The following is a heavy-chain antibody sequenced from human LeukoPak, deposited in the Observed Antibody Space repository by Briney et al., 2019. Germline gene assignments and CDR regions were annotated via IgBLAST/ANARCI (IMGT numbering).Heavy chain of an antibody. CDR2: ISGSGGST. D-gene: IGHD2-15*01. CDR3: AKWGCSGDNCYPFDY. Sequence: GGSLRLSCAASGFTFSNYVMNWVRQAPGKGLEWVSAISGSGGSTYYADSVKGRFTISRDNSKNTLYLQMNSLRAEDTALYYCAKWGCSGDNCYPFDYWGQGTLVTVSS. J-gene: IGHJ4*02. CDR1: GFTFSNYV. V-gene: IGHV3-23*01.